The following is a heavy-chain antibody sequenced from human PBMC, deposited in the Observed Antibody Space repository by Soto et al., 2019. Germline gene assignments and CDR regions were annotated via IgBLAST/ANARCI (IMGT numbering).Heavy chain of an antibody. J-gene: IGHJ6*02. D-gene: IGHD3-3*01. Sequence: ASVKVSCKASGYTFTNYAIHWVRQAPGQRLEWMGWINAGNGKTKYSQKFQGRVTITRDTSASTAYMELSSLRSEDTAVYYCARSLWHYDFWSGYYTDYYYGMDVWGQGTTVTVS. V-gene: IGHV1-3*01. CDR2: INAGNGKT. CDR1: GYTFTNYA. CDR3: ARSLWHYDFWSGYYTDYYYGMDV.